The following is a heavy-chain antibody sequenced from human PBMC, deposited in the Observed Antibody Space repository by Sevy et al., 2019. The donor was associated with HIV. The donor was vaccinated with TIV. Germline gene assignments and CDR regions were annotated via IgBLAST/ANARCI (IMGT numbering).Heavy chain of an antibody. V-gene: IGHV3-23*01. CDR2: ISGRAGST. CDR3: AKEGPSGPGPDH. J-gene: IGHJ4*02. D-gene: IGHD1-26*01. CDR1: GFTFTGYA. Sequence: GGSLRLSCSASGFTFTGYAMSWVRQAPGKGLEWVSAISGRAGSTYYADSVQGRFTISRDNFKNILYLQMSSLRAEDTAVYYCAKEGPSGPGPDHWGQGTLVTVSS.